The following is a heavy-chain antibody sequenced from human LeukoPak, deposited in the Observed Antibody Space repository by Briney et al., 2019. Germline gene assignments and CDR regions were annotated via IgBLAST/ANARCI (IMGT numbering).Heavy chain of an antibody. D-gene: IGHD6-19*01. CDR1: GFTFSSYV. CDR2: ISHDGFI. V-gene: IGHV3-74*01. J-gene: IGHJ6*02. Sequence: GGSPRLSCETAGFTFSSYVMHWVRRTPGKGLVWVSRISHDGFISYADSVKGRFTISRDNSKNTLYLQMNSLRVEDTAVYYCARPSHPKTNGWYYFFGMDVWGQGTTVTVSS. CDR3: ARPSHPKTNGWYYFFGMDV.